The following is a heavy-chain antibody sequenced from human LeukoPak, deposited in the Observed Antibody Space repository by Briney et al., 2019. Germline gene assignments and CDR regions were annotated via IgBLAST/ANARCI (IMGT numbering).Heavy chain of an antibody. D-gene: IGHD3-3*01. V-gene: IGHV4-38-2*01. CDR1: GYSLSSGYY. CDR3: ASLTYYDFWSGLHDAFDI. J-gene: IGHJ3*02. Sequence: PSETLSLTCAVSGYSLSSGYYWGWIRQPPGKGLEWIGSIYHSGSTYYNPSLKSRVTISVDTSKNQFSLKLSSVTAADTAVYYCASLTYYDFWSGLHDAFDIWGQGTMVTVSS. CDR2: IYHSGST.